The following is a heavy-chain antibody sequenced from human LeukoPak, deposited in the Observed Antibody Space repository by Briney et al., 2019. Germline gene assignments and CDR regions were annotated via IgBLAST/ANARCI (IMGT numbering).Heavy chain of an antibody. J-gene: IGHJ1*01. V-gene: IGHV1-18*04. CDR2: ISAYNGNT. CDR3: ARARLRYFDWQEDFQH. Sequence: ASVKVSCKASGYTFTNYGINWVRQAPGQGLEWMGWISAYNGNTNYAQKVQGRVTMTIDTSTTTGYMELRSLRSDDTAVYYCARARLRYFDWQEDFQHWGQGTLVTVSS. D-gene: IGHD3-9*01. CDR1: GYTFTNYG.